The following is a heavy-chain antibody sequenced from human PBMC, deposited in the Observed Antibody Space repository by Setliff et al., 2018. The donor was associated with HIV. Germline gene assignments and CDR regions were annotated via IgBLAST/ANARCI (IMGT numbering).Heavy chain of an antibody. D-gene: IGHD6-6*01. CDR2: IYPGDSHT. V-gene: IGHV5-51*01. J-gene: IGHJ5*02. Sequence: PGESLKISCNGSGYYFTTFWIAWVRQMPGKGLEWMGFIYPGDSHTTYSQSFQGQVTISVDTSVSTTYLQWSSLKAADTAMYYCVRPLGRSSSQGWFDPWGQGTLVTVSS. CDR1: GYYFTTFW. CDR3: VRPLGRSSSQGWFDP.